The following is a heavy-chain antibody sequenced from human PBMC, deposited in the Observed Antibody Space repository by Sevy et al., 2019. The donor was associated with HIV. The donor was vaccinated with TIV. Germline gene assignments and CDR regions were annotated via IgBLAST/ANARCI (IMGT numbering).Heavy chain of an antibody. Sequence: GGSLRLSCEASGFRFNDYAIYWVRQAPGMGLDWVAVISYDASEEYYSDSVRGRFTLSRDKSTNTVHLQMTSLRPEDTAVYYCARGPLVLNVKSPDYWGQGTLVTGSS. J-gene: IGHJ4*02. CDR2: ISYDASEE. CDR3: ARGPLVLNVKSPDY. CDR1: GFRFNDYA. D-gene: IGHD6-13*01. V-gene: IGHV3-30*04.